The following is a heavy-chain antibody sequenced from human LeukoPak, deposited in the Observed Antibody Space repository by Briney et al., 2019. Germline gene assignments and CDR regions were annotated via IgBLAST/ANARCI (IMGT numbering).Heavy chain of an antibody. Sequence: PGGSLRLSCAAPGFTFSSYAMSWVRQAPGKGLEWVSAISGSGGSTYYADSVKGRFTISRDNSKNTLYLQMNSLRAEDTAVYYCATQSSGWSNSFDYWGQGTLVTVSS. V-gene: IGHV3-23*01. CDR3: ATQSSGWSNSFDY. CDR1: GFTFSSYA. J-gene: IGHJ4*02. D-gene: IGHD6-19*01. CDR2: ISGSGGST.